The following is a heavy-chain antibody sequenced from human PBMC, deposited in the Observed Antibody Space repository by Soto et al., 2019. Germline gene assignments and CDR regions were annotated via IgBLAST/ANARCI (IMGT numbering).Heavy chain of an antibody. D-gene: IGHD2-21*02. CDR3: ARVFDDCGGDCYTSYYYGMDV. Sequence: ASVKVSCKASGYTFTSYAMHWVRQAPGQRLEWMGWINAGNGNTKYSQKFQGRVTITRDTSASTAYMELSSLRSEDSAVYYCARVFDDCGGDCYTSYYYGMDVWGQGTTVTVSS. J-gene: IGHJ6*02. V-gene: IGHV1-3*01. CDR1: GYTFTSYA. CDR2: INAGNGNT.